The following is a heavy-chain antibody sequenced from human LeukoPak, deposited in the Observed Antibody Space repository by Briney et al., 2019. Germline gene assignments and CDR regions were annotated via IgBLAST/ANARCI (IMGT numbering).Heavy chain of an antibody. Sequence: GGSLRLSCAASGFTFSNYVMSWVRQAPGKGLEWVSVIYSGGSTYYADSVKGRFTISRDNSKNTLYLQMNSLRAEDTAVYYCARDQFRYYYGSGSYYNASSDWGQGTLVTVSS. J-gene: IGHJ4*02. CDR1: GFTFSNYV. D-gene: IGHD3-10*01. V-gene: IGHV3-53*01. CDR3: ARDQFRYYYGSGSYYNASSD. CDR2: IYSGGST.